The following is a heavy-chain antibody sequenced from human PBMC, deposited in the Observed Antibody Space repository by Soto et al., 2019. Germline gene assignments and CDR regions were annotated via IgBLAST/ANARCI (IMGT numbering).Heavy chain of an antibody. CDR3: PKTRTSVLSQAYFDW. CDR1: GDSIISRSYY. V-gene: IGHV4-39*01. D-gene: IGHD3-10*01. J-gene: IGHJ4*02. CDR2: IYYSGRT. Sequence: PSETLSLTGTVTGDSIISRSYYWVWIRQPPGKGLEWIGSIYYSGRTYNNPSLRSRVSMPIDTPKDQFSLKLKSVTAADTALYFCPKTRTSVLSQAYFDWWGPGSLVTVSS.